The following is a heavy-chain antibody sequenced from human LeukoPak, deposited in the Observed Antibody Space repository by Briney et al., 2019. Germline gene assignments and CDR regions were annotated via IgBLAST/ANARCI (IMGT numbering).Heavy chain of an antibody. V-gene: IGHV3-21*01. CDR3: ARDLKVAAAGTPAYYYGMDV. Sequence: PGGSLRLSCAASGFTFSTYTMDWVRQAPGKGLEWVSSISSSSSNIYYADSVKGRFTISRDNAKNSLYLQMNSLRVDDTAVYYCARDLKVAAAGTPAYYYGMDVWGQGTTATVSS. CDR1: GFTFSTYT. J-gene: IGHJ6*02. D-gene: IGHD6-13*01. CDR2: ISSSSSNI.